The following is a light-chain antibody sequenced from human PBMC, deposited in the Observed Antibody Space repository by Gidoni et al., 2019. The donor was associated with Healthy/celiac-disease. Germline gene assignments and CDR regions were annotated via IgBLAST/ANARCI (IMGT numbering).Light chain of an antibody. CDR2: WAS. V-gene: IGKV4-1*01. CDR1: QSVLYSSNNKNY. Sequence: DIVMTQSPNSLAGAPGERATIICKSRQSVLYSSNNKNYLAWYQQKPGQPPKLLIYWASTRESGVPDRFSGSGSGTDFTLTISSLQSEDVAVYYCQQYYSTSWTFGQGTKVEIK. CDR3: QQYYSTSWT. J-gene: IGKJ1*01.